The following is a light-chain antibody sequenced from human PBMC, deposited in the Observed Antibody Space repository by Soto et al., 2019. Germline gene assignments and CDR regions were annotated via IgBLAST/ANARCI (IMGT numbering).Light chain of an antibody. J-gene: IGKJ4*01. Sequence: EIVMTQSPATLSVSPGERATLSCRASQSVSSNSAWYQQKPGQAPRLLIYGASTRATGIPARFSGSGSGTEFTLTISSLQSEDFAVYYCQQYNNWALTCGGGTKVEIK. CDR3: QQYNNWALT. CDR2: GAS. CDR1: QSVSSN. V-gene: IGKV3-15*01.